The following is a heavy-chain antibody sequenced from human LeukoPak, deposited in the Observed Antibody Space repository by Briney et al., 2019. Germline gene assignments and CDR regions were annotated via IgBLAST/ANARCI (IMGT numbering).Heavy chain of an antibody. CDR2: ISSSGSTI. CDR1: GFTFSSYE. J-gene: IGHJ3*02. D-gene: IGHD6-13*01. Sequence: GGSLRLSCAASGFTFSSYEMNWVRQAPGKGLEWVSYISSSGSTIYYADSVKGRFTISRDNAKNSLYLQMNSLRAEDTAVYYCARAWQQLVHDAFDIWGRGTMVTVSS. CDR3: ARAWQQLVHDAFDI. V-gene: IGHV3-48*03.